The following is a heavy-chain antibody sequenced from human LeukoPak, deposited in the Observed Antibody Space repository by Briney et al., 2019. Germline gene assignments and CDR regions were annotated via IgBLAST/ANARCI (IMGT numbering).Heavy chain of an antibody. Sequence: PSQTLSLTCTVSGGSISSGGYYWSWIRQHPGKGLEWIGYIYYSGSTYYNPSLKSRVTISVDTSKNQFSLKLSSVTAADTAVYYCARDRTDATNYYYYGMDVWGQGTTVTVSS. CDR3: ARDRTDATNYYYYGMDV. CDR2: IYYSGST. J-gene: IGHJ6*02. V-gene: IGHV4-31*03. CDR1: GGSISSGGYY.